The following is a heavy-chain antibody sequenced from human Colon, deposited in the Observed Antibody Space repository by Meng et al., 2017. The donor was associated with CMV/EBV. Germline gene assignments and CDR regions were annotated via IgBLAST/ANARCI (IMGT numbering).Heavy chain of an antibody. Sequence: GESLKISCAASGFTFSSYAMHWVRQAPGQGLEWVAVISYDGSNKYHADSVKGRFTISRDNSRNTLYLQMNSLRAEDTAVYYCARRITICGVVPGDALDIWGQGTMVTVSS. CDR3: ARRITICGVVPGDALDI. V-gene: IGHV3-30-3*01. CDR1: GFTFSSYA. D-gene: IGHD3-3*01. CDR2: ISYDGSNK. J-gene: IGHJ3*02.